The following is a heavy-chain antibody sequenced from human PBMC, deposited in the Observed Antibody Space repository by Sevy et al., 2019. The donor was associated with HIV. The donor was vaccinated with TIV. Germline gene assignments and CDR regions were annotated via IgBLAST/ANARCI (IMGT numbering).Heavy chain of an antibody. CDR2: IYHSGST. CDR3: ARVDSSGYYFDY. J-gene: IGHJ4*02. V-gene: IGHV4-38-2*02. Sequence: SETLSLTCTVSGYSISSGYYWGWIRQPPGKGRGWIGSIYHSGSTYYNPSLKSRVTISVDTSKNQFSLKLSSVTAADTAVYYCARVDSSGYYFDYWGQGTLVTVSS. D-gene: IGHD3-22*01. CDR1: GYSISSGYY.